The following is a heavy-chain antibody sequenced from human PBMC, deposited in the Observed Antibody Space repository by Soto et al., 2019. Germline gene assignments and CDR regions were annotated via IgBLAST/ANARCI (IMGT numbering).Heavy chain of an antibody. V-gene: IGHV4-59*01. CDR3: ARVTYYYDSSGHFDY. Sequence: SETLSLTCTVSGGSISSYYWSWIRQPPGKGLEWIGYIYYSGSTNYNPSLKSRVTISVDTSKNQFSLKLSSVTAADTAVYYCARVTYYYDSSGHFDYWGQGTLVTVSS. D-gene: IGHD3-22*01. CDR2: IYYSGST. J-gene: IGHJ4*02. CDR1: GGSISSYY.